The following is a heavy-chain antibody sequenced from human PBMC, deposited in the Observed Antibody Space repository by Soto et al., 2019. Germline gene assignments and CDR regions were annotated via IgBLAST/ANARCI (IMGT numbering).Heavy chain of an antibody. D-gene: IGHD3-16*02. Sequence: QVQLVQSGAEVKKPGSSVKVSCKASGGTFSSYAISWVRQAPGQGLEWMGGIIPIFGTANYAQKFQGRVTITAYESTSTAYMELSSLRSEDTAVYYCARDQYDYVWGSYRHFDYWGQGTLVTVSS. CDR3: ARDQYDYVWGSYRHFDY. CDR1: GGTFSSYA. V-gene: IGHV1-69*01. J-gene: IGHJ4*02. CDR2: IIPIFGTA.